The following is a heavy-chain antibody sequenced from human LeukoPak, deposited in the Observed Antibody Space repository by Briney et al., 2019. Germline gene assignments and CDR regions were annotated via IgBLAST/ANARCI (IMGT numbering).Heavy chain of an antibody. CDR3: AKDVYSNYGGISYYFDY. CDR1: GLTFSSYA. V-gene: IGHV3-23*01. Sequence: GGSLRLSCAASGLTFSSYAMSGVPHAPGKGLECGSAISGSGGSTYYADSVKGRFTISRDNSKNTLYLQMNSLRAEDTAVYYCAKDVYSNYGGISYYFDYWGQGTLVTVSS. CDR2: ISGSGGST. D-gene: IGHD4-11*01. J-gene: IGHJ4*02.